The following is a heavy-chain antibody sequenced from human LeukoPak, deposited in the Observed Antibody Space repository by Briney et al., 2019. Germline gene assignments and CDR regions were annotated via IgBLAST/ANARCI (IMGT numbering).Heavy chain of an antibody. CDR3: AKDDGMATPLGY. CDR2: ISSSGEFT. D-gene: IGHD5-24*01. Sequence: GGSLRLSCAASGFTFHNFAMSWVRQAPGKGLEWVSSISSSGEFTFYADSVKGRFTIFRDNSRYTLYLQMNSLRAEDTAVYYCAKDDGMATPLGYWGQGTLVTVSS. V-gene: IGHV3-23*01. J-gene: IGHJ4*02. CDR1: GFTFHNFA.